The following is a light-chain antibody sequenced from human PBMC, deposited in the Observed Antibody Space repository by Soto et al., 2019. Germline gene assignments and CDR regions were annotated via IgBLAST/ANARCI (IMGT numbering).Light chain of an antibody. Sequence: QSALTHPASVSGSPGQSVTISCAGTSSDVGGYNFVSWYQQHPGKAPQLMIYDVSSRPSGVSNRFSGSKSGNTASLTISGLQAEDEADYYCTSYTSSYTYVFGTGTKVTVL. CDR3: TSYTSSYTYV. J-gene: IGLJ1*01. CDR1: SSDVGGYNF. V-gene: IGLV2-14*03. CDR2: DVS.